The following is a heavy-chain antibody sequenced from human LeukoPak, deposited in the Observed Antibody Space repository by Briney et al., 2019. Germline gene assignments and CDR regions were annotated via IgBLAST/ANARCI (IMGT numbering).Heavy chain of an antibody. V-gene: IGHV4-39*01. CDR2: IYYSGST. J-gene: IGHJ2*01. D-gene: IGHD2/OR15-2a*01. Sequence: SETLSLTCTVSGGSMSSGCYCWAWIRQPPGKGLEWIGTIYYSGSTYYTPSLKTRVTISIDTSKNQFYLRLSSVTAADTAIYYCGRRTLMTSLPPCNVWGRGTLVTVSS. CDR1: GGSMSSGCYC. CDR3: GRRTLMTSLPPCNV.